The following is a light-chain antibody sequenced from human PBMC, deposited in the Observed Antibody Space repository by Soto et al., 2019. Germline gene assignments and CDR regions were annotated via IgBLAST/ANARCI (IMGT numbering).Light chain of an antibody. Sequence: IQVTQSPASLSASVGDSVTFTCRASQYLXNFLSWYQKRPGKAPRTLXYDVSSLQGGGSPRCSGSGTATDVTLPSSSLQHAEFGMDYCQQTYDSTLTVGGGTKVDI. CDR2: DVS. CDR1: QYLXNF. V-gene: IGKV1-39*01. J-gene: IGKJ4*02. CDR3: QQTYDSTLT.